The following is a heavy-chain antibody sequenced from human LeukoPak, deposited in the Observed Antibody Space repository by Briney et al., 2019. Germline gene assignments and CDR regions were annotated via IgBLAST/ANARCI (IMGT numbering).Heavy chain of an antibody. D-gene: IGHD1-1*01. CDR2: IYYSGST. CDR1: GGSISSNDYY. J-gene: IGHJ4*02. Sequence: PSETLSLTCTVSGGSISSNDYYWGWIRQPPGKGLEWIASIYYSGSTYYNPSLKSRVTISVDTSKNQFSLKLNSVTAADTAVYYCARWGTGPYIGDYWGQGTLVTVSS. CDR3: ARWGTGPYIGDY. V-gene: IGHV4-39*01.